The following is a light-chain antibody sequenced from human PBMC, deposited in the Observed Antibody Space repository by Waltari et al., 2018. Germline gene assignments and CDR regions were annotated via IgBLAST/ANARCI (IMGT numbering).Light chain of an antibody. CDR3: QQYDKWPPRYT. CDR2: AAS. J-gene: IGKJ4*02. V-gene: IGKV3-15*01. Sequence: TQSPATLSVSPGETATLSCRASQSVTTTLAWYQQKLGQAPRLLIFAASTRATGVPVRFSGSWSGTEFTLSISSLQSEDFAVYYCQQYDKWPPRYTFGPGTRVEIK. CDR1: QSVTTT.